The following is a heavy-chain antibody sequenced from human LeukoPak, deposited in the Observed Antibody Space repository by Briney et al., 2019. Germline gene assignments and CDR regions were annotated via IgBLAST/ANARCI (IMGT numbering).Heavy chain of an antibody. CDR2: ISGRGGST. V-gene: IGHV3-23*01. CDR3: AKDVDCSGGSCYPLSYFDY. CDR1: GLTVSSHA. D-gene: IGHD2-15*01. Sequence: GGSLRLSWAASGLTVSSHATSWVRQAPGRGVEWVSAISGRGGSTYYPYYVKGRFTISRDNSRSTLYLKINSLIAEDTAVYYCAKDVDCSGGSCYPLSYFDYWGQGTLVTVSS. J-gene: IGHJ4*02.